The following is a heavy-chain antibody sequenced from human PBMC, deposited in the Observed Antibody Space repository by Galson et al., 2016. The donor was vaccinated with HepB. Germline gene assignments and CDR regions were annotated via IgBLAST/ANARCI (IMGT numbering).Heavy chain of an antibody. CDR3: AREGVGQVGVDV. D-gene: IGHD3-16*01. CDR1: GFTLSTYG. J-gene: IGHJ6*02. V-gene: IGHV3-33*01. CDR2: IWYDGSKK. Sequence: SLRLSCAASGFTLSTYGMHWVRQAPGKGLEWVAFIWYDGSKKYYIESVKGRFIISRDNSKNTVYLQMNSLRAEDRAVYYCAREGVGQVGVDVWGQGTTVTVSS.